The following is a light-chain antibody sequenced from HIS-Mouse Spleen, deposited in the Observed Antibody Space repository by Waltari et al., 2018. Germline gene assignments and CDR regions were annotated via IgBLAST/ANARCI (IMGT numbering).Light chain of an antibody. V-gene: IGLV3-10*01. CDR2: EDS. CDR3: YSTDSSGNHRV. Sequence: SYELTQPPSVPVSPGQTARSTCSGDAWPKKHAYXYQQQSGQAPVLVIYEDSKRPSGIPGRFSGSSSGTMATLTISGAQVEDEADYYCYSTDSSGNHRVFGGGTKLTVL. CDR1: AWPKKH. J-gene: IGLJ2*01.